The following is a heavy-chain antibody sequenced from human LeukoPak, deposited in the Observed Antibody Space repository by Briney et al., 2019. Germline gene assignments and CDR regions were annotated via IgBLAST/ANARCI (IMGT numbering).Heavy chain of an antibody. V-gene: IGHV1-2*02. D-gene: IGHD2-15*01. J-gene: IGHJ6*02. CDR3: ARTECSGGSCYYYYGMDV. Sequence: GASVKVSCKASGYTFTGYYMHWVRQAPGQGLEWMGWINPNSGGTNYAQKFQGRVTMTRDTSISTAYMELSRLRSDDTAVYYCARTECSGGSCYYYYGMDVWGQGTTVTVSS. CDR1: GYTFTGYY. CDR2: INPNSGGT.